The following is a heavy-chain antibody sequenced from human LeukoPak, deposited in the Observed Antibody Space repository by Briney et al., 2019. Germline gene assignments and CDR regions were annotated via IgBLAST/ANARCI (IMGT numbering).Heavy chain of an antibody. V-gene: IGHV1-2*04. J-gene: IGHJ4*02. CDR2: INPNSGGT. CDR1: GYTFTGYY. CDR3: ARDPLLYYYDSSGYLDY. D-gene: IGHD3-22*01. Sequence: GASVKVSCKASGYTFTGYYMHWVRQAPGQGLEWMGWINPNSGGTNYAQKFQGWVTMTRDTSISTAYMELSRLRSDDTAVYYCARDPLLYYYDSSGYLDYWGQGTLVTVSS.